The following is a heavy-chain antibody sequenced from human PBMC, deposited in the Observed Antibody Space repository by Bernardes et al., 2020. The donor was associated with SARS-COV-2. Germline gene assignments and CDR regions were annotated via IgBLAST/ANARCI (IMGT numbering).Heavy chain of an antibody. D-gene: IGHD6-6*01. J-gene: IGHJ5*02. CDR1: GFTFSNYA. Sequence: GGSLRLSCAASGFTFSNYAINWVRQAPGRGLEWVSVISGSGGSTDYADSVKGRFTISRDNSKNTVYLQMDNLRTEDTAVYYCAKDLSIISYKWLDPWGQGTLVTVSS. V-gene: IGHV3-23*01. CDR2: ISGSGGST. CDR3: AKDLSIISYKWLDP.